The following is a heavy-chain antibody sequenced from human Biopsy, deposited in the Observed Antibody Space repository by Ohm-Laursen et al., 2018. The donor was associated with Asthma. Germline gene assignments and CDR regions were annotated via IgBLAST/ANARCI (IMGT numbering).Heavy chain of an antibody. CDR3: ARDKEYYYDSSGYYHHGGAYDI. J-gene: IGHJ3*02. Sequence: SETLSLTCTVSGASVSSASDYWSWIRQPPGKGLEWIGYIFDSGSTNYNPSLLGRVTISVDTSKNQFSLILYPVTPADTAVYYCARDKEYYYDSSGYYHHGGAYDIWGQGTMVNVSS. V-gene: IGHV4-61*01. CDR1: GASVSSASDY. D-gene: IGHD3-22*01. CDR2: IFDSGST.